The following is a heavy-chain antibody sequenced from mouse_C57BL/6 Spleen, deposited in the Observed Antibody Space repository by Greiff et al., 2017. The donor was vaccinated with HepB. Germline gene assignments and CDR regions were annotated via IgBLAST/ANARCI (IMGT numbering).Heavy chain of an antibody. J-gene: IGHJ4*01. Sequence: VQLQQPGAELVKPGASVKLSCKASGYTFTSYWMHWVKQRPGQGLEWIGMIHPNSGSTNYNEKFKSKATLTVDKSSSTAYMQLSSLTSEDSAVYYCARGNYDYDDGNYYAMDYWGQGTSVTVSS. CDR3: ARGNYDYDDGNYYAMDY. CDR1: GYTFTSYW. V-gene: IGHV1-64*01. CDR2: IHPNSGST. D-gene: IGHD2-4*01.